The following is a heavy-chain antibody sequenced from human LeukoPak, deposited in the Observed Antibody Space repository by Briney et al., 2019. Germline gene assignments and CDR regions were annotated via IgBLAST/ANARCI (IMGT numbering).Heavy chain of an antibody. D-gene: IGHD3-22*01. CDR3: ARGDQSYPYYGDYYYYGMDV. CDR2: INHSGST. CDR1: GGSFSGYY. Sequence: MASETLSLTCGVYGGSFSGYYWSWIRQPPGKGLEWIGEINHSGSTNYNPSLKSRVTISVDTSKNQFSLKLSPVTAADTAVYYCARGDQSYPYYGDYYYYGMDVWGQGTTVTVSS. J-gene: IGHJ6*02. V-gene: IGHV4-34*01.